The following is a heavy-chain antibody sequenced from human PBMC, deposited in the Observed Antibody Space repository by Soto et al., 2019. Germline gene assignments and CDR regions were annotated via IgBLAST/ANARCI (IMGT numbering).Heavy chain of an antibody. CDR3: ANSPSLGDYYDSSGPFHY. J-gene: IGHJ4*02. CDR1: GFIFSSYG. CDR2: ISYDGSNK. Sequence: GGSLRPSCAASGFIFSSYGTHWVRQAPGKGLEWVGAISYDGSNKYHADSVKGRSTTSRDNSKNTLYLQMNSLRTEDTAVYYCANSPSLGDYYDSSGPFHYWGQGTLVTVSS. V-gene: IGHV3-30*18. D-gene: IGHD3-22*01.